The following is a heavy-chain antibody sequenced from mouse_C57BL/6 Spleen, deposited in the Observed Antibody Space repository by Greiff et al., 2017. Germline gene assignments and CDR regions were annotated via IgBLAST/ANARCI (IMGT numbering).Heavy chain of an antibody. CDR1: GYTFTSYW. CDR2: IDPSDSYT. J-gene: IGHJ4*01. D-gene: IGHD2-1*01. V-gene: IGHV1-69*01. Sequence: VQLQQPGAELVMPGASVKLSCKASGYTFTSYWMHWVKQRPGQGLEWIGEIDPSDSYTNYNQKFKGKATLTVDKSSSTAYMQLSSLTSEDSAVSYCARGAYGNLPRDYWGQGTSVTVSS. CDR3: ARGAYGNLPRDY.